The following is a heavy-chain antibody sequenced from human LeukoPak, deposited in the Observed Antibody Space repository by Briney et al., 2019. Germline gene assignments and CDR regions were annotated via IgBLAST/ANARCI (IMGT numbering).Heavy chain of an antibody. Sequence: SETLSLTCAVSGGSISSNNWWSWVRQPPGKGLEWIGEIYHSGSTNYNPSLKSRVTISVDKSKNQFSLKLSSVTAADTAVYYCAGDIGYSSGWYQVWGQGTLVTVSS. CDR1: GGSISSNNW. V-gene: IGHV4-4*02. CDR2: IYHSGST. CDR3: AGDIGYSSGWYQV. D-gene: IGHD6-19*01. J-gene: IGHJ4*02.